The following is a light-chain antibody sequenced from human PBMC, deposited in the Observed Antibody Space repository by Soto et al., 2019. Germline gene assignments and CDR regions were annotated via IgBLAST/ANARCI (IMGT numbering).Light chain of an antibody. CDR1: QSVCSRC. CDR3: QHYGTTPWT. CDR2: GAS. J-gene: IGKJ1*01. Sequence: ETVLTQSPGTLSLSPGERVTLSCRASQSVCSRCLAWYQQKPGQSPRLLIYGASSRATGIPDRFSGSGSGTDCPLTISRLEPEDCAVYYCQHYGTTPWTLGQGTKVGIK. V-gene: IGKV3-20*01.